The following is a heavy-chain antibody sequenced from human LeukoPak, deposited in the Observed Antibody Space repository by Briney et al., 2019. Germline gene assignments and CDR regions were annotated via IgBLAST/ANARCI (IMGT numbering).Heavy chain of an antibody. CDR2: ISSTSSYI. Sequence: GGSLRLSCAASGLTFSTYSMNWVRQAPGKGLEWVSSISSTSSYIYYADSLKGRFTISRDNSKNSLYLQMNSLRAEDTAVYYCVRRGPATGGNFDYWGQGTLVTVSS. CDR1: GLTFSTYS. J-gene: IGHJ4*02. V-gene: IGHV3-21*01. CDR3: VRRGPATGGNFDY. D-gene: IGHD3-16*01.